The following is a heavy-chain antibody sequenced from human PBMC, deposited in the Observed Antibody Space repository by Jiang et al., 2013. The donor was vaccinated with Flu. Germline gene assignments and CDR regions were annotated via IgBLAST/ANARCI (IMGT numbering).Heavy chain of an antibody. J-gene: IGHJ5*02. D-gene: IGHD3-22*01. V-gene: IGHV4-38-2*02. Sequence: LLKPSETLSLTCTVSGGSINTNHYWGWIRQPPGKGLEWIGAILHSGITYYSPSLKSRVTISVDTSKNQFSLKLNSVTAADTAVYYCAKHSQLWFSGLDPWGQGTLVTVSS. CDR1: GGSINTNHY. CDR3: AKHSQLWFSGLDP. CDR2: ILHSGIT.